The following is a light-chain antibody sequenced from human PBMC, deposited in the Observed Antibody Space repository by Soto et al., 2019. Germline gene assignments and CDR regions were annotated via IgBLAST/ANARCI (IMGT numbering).Light chain of an antibody. V-gene: IGLV2-14*01. CDR3: SSYTSSSTLV. Sequence: QSVLTQPGSVSGSPGQAITISGTGTSSDVGGYNYVSWYQQHPGKAPKLMIYDVSNRPSGVSNRFSGSKSGNTASLTISGLQAENEADYYCSSYTSSSTLVFGGGTKVTVL. CDR1: SSDVGGYNY. CDR2: DVS. J-gene: IGLJ3*02.